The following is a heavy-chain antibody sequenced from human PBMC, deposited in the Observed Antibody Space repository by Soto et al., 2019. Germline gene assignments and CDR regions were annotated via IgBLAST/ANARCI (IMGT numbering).Heavy chain of an antibody. D-gene: IGHD4-17*01. CDR2: IYYSGST. CDR1: GGSISSGGYY. Sequence: QVQLQESGPGLVKPSQTLSLTCTVSGGSISSGGYYWSWIRQHPGKGLEWIGYIYYSGSTYYNPSRTSRLTISVDTSKNRFSLKLGSVTAADTAVYYCARGYGDYDRLDWYFDLWGRGTLVTVSS. CDR3: ARGYGDYDRLDWYFDL. V-gene: IGHV4-31*03. J-gene: IGHJ2*01.